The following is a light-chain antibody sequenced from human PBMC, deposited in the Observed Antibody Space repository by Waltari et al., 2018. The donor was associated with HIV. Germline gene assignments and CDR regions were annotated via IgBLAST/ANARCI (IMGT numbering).Light chain of an antibody. CDR2: GAS. V-gene: IGKV3-20*01. Sequence: EIVLTQSPGTLSLSPGDRATLFCRASQNVVSNYIAWYQHKSGQPPRLLISGASSRATGIPDKFGGSGSGTHFTLTINELAPEDFAMYYCQQYGTSPTFGQGTKVEI. J-gene: IGKJ1*01. CDR3: QQYGTSPT. CDR1: QNVVSNY.